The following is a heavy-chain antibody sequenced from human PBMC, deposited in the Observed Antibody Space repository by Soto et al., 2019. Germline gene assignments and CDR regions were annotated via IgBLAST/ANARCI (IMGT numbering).Heavy chain of an antibody. D-gene: IGHD2-2*01. CDR1: GNTFTNFG. CDR3: ARVIPGAEAWFDP. Sequence: ASVKVSCKASGNTFTNFGVTWVRQAPGQGLEWMGWISAYTDDPNYAQKFQGRVTMTIDTSTSTAYLDLRSLTSDDTAVYYCARVIPGAEAWFDPWGQGTLVTVT. V-gene: IGHV1-18*01. J-gene: IGHJ5*02. CDR2: ISAYTDDP.